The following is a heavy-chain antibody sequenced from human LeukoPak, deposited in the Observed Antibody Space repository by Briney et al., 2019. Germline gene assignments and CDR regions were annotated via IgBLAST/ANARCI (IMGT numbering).Heavy chain of an antibody. CDR2: IRSRSAGGTT. J-gene: IGHJ4*02. CDR3: STGGGTHDY. CDR1: GLTFNNAW. D-gene: IGHD2-15*01. Sequence: GGSLGLSCAAYGLTFNNAWMSWVRQAPGKGLEWVGRIRSRSAGGTTDYGAPVKGRFTISRDDSKNTLYLQMNSLKTEDTAVYYCSTGGGTHDYWGQGTLVTVSS. V-gene: IGHV3-15*01.